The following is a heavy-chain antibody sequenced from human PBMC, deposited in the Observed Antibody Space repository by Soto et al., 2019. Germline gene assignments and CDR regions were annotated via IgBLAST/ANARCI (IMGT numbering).Heavy chain of an antibody. CDR1: GGSFSGYY. CDR3: ARGHDYDILTGYPAGYFDY. D-gene: IGHD3-9*01. Sequence: SETLSLTCAVYGGSFSGYYWSWIRQPPGKGLEWIGEINHSGSTNYNPSLKSRVTISVDTSKNQFSLKLSSVTAADTAVYYCARGHDYDILTGYPAGYFDYWGQGTLVTVSS. CDR2: INHSGST. V-gene: IGHV4-34*01. J-gene: IGHJ4*02.